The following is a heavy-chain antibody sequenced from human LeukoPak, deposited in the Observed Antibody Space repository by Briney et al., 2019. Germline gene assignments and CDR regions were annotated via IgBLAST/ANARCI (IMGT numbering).Heavy chain of an antibody. CDR3: ARGDILTGYYRGVWFDP. Sequence: SETLSLTCAVYGGSFSGYYWSWIRQPPGKGLEWIGEINHSGSTNYNPSLKSRVTISVDTSKNQFSLKLSSVTAADTAVYYCARGDILTGYYRGVWFDPWGQGTLVTVSS. J-gene: IGHJ5*02. D-gene: IGHD3-9*01. V-gene: IGHV4-34*01. CDR2: INHSGST. CDR1: GGSFSGYY.